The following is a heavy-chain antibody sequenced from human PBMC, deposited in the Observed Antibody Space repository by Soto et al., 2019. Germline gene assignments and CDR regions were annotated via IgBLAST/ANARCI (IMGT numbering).Heavy chain of an antibody. CDR2: IIPIFGTT. V-gene: IGHV1-69*01. Sequence: QVQLVQSGAEVKKPGSSVNVSCKASGGTFSKYAISWLRQAPGQGLEWMGGIIPIFGTTNYAQKFQGSVTITADESTSTAYMELSRLRSEDTSVYYCASGGFWDVLQSFYYDSAMDVWGQGTKVTVSS. D-gene: IGHD3-10*01. CDR3: ASGGFWDVLQSFYYDSAMDV. CDR1: GGTFSKYA. J-gene: IGHJ6*02.